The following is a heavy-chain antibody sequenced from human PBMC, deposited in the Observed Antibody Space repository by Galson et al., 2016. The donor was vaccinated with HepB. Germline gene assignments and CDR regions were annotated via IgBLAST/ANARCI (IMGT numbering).Heavy chain of an antibody. CDR1: GGSISSGGYY. J-gene: IGHJ4*02. Sequence: TLSLTCTVSGGSISSGGYYWSWIRQHPGKGLEWIGYIYYSGSTYYNPSLKSRVTISVDTSKNQFSLKLSSVTAADTAGYYCARVHYYDSSGHPLFDYWGQGTLVTVSS. V-gene: IGHV4-31*03. D-gene: IGHD3-22*01. CDR2: IYYSGST. CDR3: ARVHYYDSSGHPLFDY.